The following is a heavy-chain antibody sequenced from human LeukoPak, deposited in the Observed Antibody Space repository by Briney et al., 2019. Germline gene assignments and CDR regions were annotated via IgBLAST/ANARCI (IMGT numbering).Heavy chain of an antibody. V-gene: IGHV4-59*01. CDR1: GGSISSYY. D-gene: IGHD3-10*01. CDR3: ARSLTFEWFGDNGSWFDP. CDR2: IYYSGST. J-gene: IGHJ5*02. Sequence: PSETLSLTCTVSGGSISSYYWSWIRQPPGKGLEWIGYIYYSGSTNYNPSLKSRVTISVDTSKNQFSLKLSSVTAADTAVYYCARSLTFEWFGDNGSWFDPWGQGTLVTVSS.